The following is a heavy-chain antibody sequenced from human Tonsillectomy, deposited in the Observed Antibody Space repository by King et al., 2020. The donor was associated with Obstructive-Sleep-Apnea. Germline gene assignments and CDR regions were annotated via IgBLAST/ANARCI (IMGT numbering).Heavy chain of an antibody. CDR1: GFTLSSYS. CDR3: ARDRAIGY. D-gene: IGHD3-10*01. V-gene: IGHV3-48*04. CDR2: MSSSSSTI. J-gene: IGHJ4*02. Sequence: QLVQSGGGLVQPGGSLRLSCAASGFTLSSYSMNWVRQAPGKGPEWVSYMSSSSSTIYYADSVKGRFTISRDNAKNSLYLQMNSLRAEDTAVYYCARDRAIGYWGQGTLVTVSS.